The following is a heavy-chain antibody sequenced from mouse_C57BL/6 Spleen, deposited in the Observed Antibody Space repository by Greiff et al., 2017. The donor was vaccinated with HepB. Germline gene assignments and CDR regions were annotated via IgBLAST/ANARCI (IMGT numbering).Heavy chain of an antibody. J-gene: IGHJ1*03. CDR3: APNYDRYFDV. CDR2: IYPGSGST. D-gene: IGHD2-4*01. Sequence: QVQLQQPGAELVKPGASVKMSCKASGYTFTSYWITWVKQRPGQGLEWIGDIYPGSGSTNYNAKFKSKATLTVDTSSSTAYMQLSSLTSEDSAVYYCAPNYDRYFDVWGTGTTVTVSS. V-gene: IGHV1-55*01. CDR1: GYTFTSYW.